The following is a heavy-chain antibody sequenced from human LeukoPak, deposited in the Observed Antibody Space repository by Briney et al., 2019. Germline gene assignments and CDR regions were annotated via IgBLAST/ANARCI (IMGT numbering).Heavy chain of an antibody. D-gene: IGHD4-17*01. CDR3: ASTDGDYAKRLGVYYYGMDV. CDR2: TIPIFGTA. CDR1: GGTFSSYA. V-gene: IGHV1-69*13. Sequence: VASVKVSCKASGGTFSSYAISWVRQAPGQGLEWMGGTIPIFGTANYAQKFQGRVTITADESTSTAYMELSSLRSEDTAVYYCASTDGDYAKRLGVYYYGMDVWGQGTTVTVSS. J-gene: IGHJ6*02.